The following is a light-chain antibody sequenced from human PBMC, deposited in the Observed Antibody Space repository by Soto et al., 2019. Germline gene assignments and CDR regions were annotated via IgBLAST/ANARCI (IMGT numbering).Light chain of an antibody. CDR2: GAS. CDR1: QSVSSN. Sequence: EIVMTQSPATLSVSPGERATLSCRASQSVSSNLAWYQQKPGQAPRLLIYGASTRATGIPARFSGSGSGTEFALTISSLKYEDFAVYYCQQYNNWWTFGQGTKVHIK. CDR3: QQYNNWWT. J-gene: IGKJ1*01. V-gene: IGKV3-15*01.